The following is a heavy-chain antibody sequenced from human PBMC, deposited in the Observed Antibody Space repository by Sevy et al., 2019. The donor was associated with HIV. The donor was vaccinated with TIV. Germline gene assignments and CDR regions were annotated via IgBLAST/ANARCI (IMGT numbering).Heavy chain of an antibody. V-gene: IGHV3-48*02. Sequence: GGSLRLSCAASGFTFSSYSMNWVRQAPGKGLEWVSSISSSSSTIYYADSVKGRFTISRDNAKNSLYLQMNSLRDEDTAVYYCARGRLELRVGGGDNWFDPWGQGTLVTVSS. D-gene: IGHD1-7*01. J-gene: IGHJ5*02. CDR2: ISSSSSTI. CDR3: ARGRLELRVGGGDNWFDP. CDR1: GFTFSSYS.